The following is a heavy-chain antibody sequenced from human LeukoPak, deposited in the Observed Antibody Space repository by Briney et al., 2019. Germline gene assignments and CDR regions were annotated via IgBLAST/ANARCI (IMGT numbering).Heavy chain of an antibody. CDR3: ARWYYYETSGLYYGSFDN. V-gene: IGHV3-23*01. Sequence: PGGSLRLSCAASGFTFSSYGMSWVRQAPGKGLQWVSVIIGSGSSTYYADSVRGRFTISRDNARNTLYLQMNSLRAEDTAVYYCARWYYYETSGLYYGSFDNWGQGTPVTVSS. CDR2: IIGSGSST. CDR1: GFTFSSYG. D-gene: IGHD3-22*01. J-gene: IGHJ5*02.